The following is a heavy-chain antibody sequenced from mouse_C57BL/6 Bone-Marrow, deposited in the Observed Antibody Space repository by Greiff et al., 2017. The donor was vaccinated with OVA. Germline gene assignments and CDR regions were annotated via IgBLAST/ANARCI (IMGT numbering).Heavy chain of an antibody. CDR1: GFNIKDDY. J-gene: IGHJ2*01. Sequence: EVQLQQSGAELVRPGASVKLSCTASGFNIKDDYMHWVKQSPEQGLEWIGWIDPENGDTEYASKCQGKATITADTSSNTAYLQLSSLTSEDTAVYYCTTGLWPLDYWGQGTTLTVSS. V-gene: IGHV14-4*01. CDR3: TTGLWPLDY. D-gene: IGHD1-1*02. CDR2: IDPENGDT.